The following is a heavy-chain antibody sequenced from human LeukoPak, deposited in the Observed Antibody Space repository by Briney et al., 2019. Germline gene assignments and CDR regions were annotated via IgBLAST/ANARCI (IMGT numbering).Heavy chain of an antibody. CDR1: GFIFDDYA. J-gene: IGHJ4*02. V-gene: IGHV3-9*01. CDR3: ARMNYVSSGWGAPFDD. Sequence: GGSLRLSCAVSGFIFDDYAMHWVRQAPGKGLEWVSGITWGRDNLAYAASVRGRFTISRDNAKSSLYLQVNSLRAEDTAVYYCARMNYVSSGWGAPFDDWGQGTLVTVSS. D-gene: IGHD1-7*01. CDR2: ITWGRDNL.